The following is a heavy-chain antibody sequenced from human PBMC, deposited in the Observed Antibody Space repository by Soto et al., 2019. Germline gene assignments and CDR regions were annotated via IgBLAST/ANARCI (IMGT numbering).Heavy chain of an antibody. CDR1: GGSISSGGYY. Sequence: PSETLSITCTVSGGSISSGGYYWSWIRQHPGKGLEWIGYIYYSGSTYYNPSLKSRVTISVDTSKNQFSLKLSSVTAADTAVYYCARYQESSGGGMDVRGQGTTVTVS. CDR3: ARYQESSGGGMDV. V-gene: IGHV4-31*03. D-gene: IGHD2-15*01. CDR2: IYYSGST. J-gene: IGHJ6*02.